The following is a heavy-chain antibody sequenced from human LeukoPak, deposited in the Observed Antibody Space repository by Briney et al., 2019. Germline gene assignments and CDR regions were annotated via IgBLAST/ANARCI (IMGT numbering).Heavy chain of an antibody. CDR3: ARGPVGTYGSGSYYNWFDP. J-gene: IGHJ5*02. CDR2: INHSGST. V-gene: IGHV4-34*01. D-gene: IGHD3-10*01. CDR1: GGSISSGGYY. Sequence: SETLSLTCTVSGGSISSGGYYWSWIRQPPGKGLEWIGEINHSGSTNYNPSLKSRVTISVDTSKNQFSLKLSSVTAADTAVYYCARGPVGTYGSGSYYNWFDPWGQGTLVTVSS.